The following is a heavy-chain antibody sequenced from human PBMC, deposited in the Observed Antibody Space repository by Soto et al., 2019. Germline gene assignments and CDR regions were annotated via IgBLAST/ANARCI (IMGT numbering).Heavy chain of an antibody. CDR2: ISGSGVRT. D-gene: IGHD6-6*01. CDR3: SKDHAREQFVRGENWFDS. CDR1: GFTFTNYA. V-gene: IGHV3-23*01. Sequence: PGGSLRLSCTASGFTFTNYAMSWARQAPGKGLEWVSTISGSGVRTYYADSVKGRFTVSRDNSKSTLDLQMNSLRAEDPAIYYCSKDHAREQFVRGENWFDSWGQGTTFTVSS. J-gene: IGHJ5*01.